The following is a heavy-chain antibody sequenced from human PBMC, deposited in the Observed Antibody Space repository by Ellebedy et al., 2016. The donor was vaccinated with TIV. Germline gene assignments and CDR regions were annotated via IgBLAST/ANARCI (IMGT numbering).Heavy chain of an antibody. CDR2: INPSGGST. Sequence: ASVKVSCKASGYTFTSYYMHWVRQAPGQGLEWMGIINPSGGSTSYAQKFQGRVTMTRDTSTSTAYMELRSLGSDDTAVYYCASGHCTNGVCDDLGYWGQGTLVTVSS. V-gene: IGHV1-46*01. D-gene: IGHD2-8*01. CDR3: ASGHCTNGVCDDLGY. CDR1: GYTFTSYY. J-gene: IGHJ4*02.